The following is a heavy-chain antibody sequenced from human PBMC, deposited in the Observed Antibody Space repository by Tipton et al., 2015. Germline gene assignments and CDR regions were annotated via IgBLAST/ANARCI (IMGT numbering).Heavy chain of an antibody. CDR3: ARGRNNAFDI. J-gene: IGHJ3*02. Sequence: TLSLTCAVYGGSFSGYYWSWIRQPPGKGLEWIGYISYTDGAHYNPALKSRVTISVDTSKNQFSLQLNSVTPEDTAVYYCARGRNNAFDIWGQGTLVTVSS. CDR2: ISYTDGA. CDR1: GGSFSGYY. V-gene: IGHV4-59*12.